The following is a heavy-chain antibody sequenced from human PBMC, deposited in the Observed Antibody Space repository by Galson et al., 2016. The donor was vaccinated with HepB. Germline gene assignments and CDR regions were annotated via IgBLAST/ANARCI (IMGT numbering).Heavy chain of an antibody. CDR1: RFTFINSW. V-gene: IGHV3-21*01. CDR2: ISISSYK. CDR3: ASSFETRFGSGSYY. D-gene: IGHD1-26*01. J-gene: IGHJ4*02. Sequence: SLRLSCAASRFTFINSWMSWVRQAPGKGLEWVSSISISSYKYYADSGKGRFTISRDNAKNSLYLQMNSLRPEDTAVYYCASSFETRFGSGSYYWGQGTLVTVSS.